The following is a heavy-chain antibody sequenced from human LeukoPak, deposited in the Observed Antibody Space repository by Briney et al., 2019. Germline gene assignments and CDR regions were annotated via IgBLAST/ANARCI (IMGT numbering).Heavy chain of an antibody. J-gene: IGHJ4*02. CDR2: ISSSGSTI. Sequence: GGSLRLSCAASGFTFNTYSVNWVRQAPGKGLEWVSYISSSGSTIYYADSVKGRFTISRDNAKNSLYLQMNSLRAEDTAVYYCARDLGMEFDYWGQGTLVTVSS. D-gene: IGHD7-27*01. V-gene: IGHV3-48*04. CDR3: ARDLGMEFDY. CDR1: GFTFNTYS.